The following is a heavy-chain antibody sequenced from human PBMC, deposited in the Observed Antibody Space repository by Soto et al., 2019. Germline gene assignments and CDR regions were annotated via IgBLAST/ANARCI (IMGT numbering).Heavy chain of an antibody. D-gene: IGHD4-17*01. CDR1: GDSVSKYY. J-gene: IGHJ5*02. CDR3: ARSPAYGNYANLDT. V-gene: IGHV4-4*07. Sequence: SETLSLTCTVSGDSVSKYYWNWIRQPAGKGLEWIGRIHSTRSPNYNPSLKSRVTMSVDTSKNQFSLKLNLTSVTAADTAVYYCARSPAYGNYANLDTWGQGTLVTVSS. CDR2: IHSTRSP.